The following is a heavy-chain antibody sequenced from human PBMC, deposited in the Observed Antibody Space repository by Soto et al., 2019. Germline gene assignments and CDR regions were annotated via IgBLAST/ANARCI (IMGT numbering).Heavy chain of an antibody. CDR3: ARDVRLSFYYDAMDV. V-gene: IGHV3-30-3*01. Sequence: QPGGSLRLSCAASGFTFSTYAMHWVRQAPGKGLEWVAVISYDGSNKYYGDSVKGRFTISRDNSKNTLYLQMNSLSADDTAVYYCARDVRLSFYYDAMDVWGQGTTVTVSS. CDR2: ISYDGSNK. CDR1: GFTFSTYA. D-gene: IGHD3-16*01. J-gene: IGHJ6*02.